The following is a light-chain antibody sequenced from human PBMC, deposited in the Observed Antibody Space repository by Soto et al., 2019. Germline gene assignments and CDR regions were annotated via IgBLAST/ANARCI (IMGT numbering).Light chain of an antibody. V-gene: IGKV3-20*01. CDR2: GAS. J-gene: IGKJ1*01. Sequence: EIVLTQSPVTLSLSPGERATLSCSASQSASSSYLAWYQQKPGQAPRLLISGASSRATGIPDRFSGSGSGTDFTLTISRLEPEDSAVYYCQQYGSSPWEFGQGTKVDIK. CDR3: QQYGSSPWE. CDR1: QSASSSY.